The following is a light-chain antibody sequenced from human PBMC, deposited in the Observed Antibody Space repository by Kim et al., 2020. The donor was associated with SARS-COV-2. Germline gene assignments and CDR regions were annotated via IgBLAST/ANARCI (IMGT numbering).Light chain of an antibody. CDR2: KDT. CDR3: QSPDNTGKYVL. CDR1: TLPKQY. V-gene: IGLV3-25*03. Sequence: SYELTQPPSVSASPGQTARITCSGDTLPKQYAYWYQQKSGQAPLLVIYKDTERPSGIPERFSASTSGTTVTLTISGVQAEDEADYYCQSPDNTGKYVLFGGGTQLTVL. J-gene: IGLJ3*02.